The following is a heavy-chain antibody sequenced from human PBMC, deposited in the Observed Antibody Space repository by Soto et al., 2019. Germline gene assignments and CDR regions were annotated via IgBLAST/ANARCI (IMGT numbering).Heavy chain of an antibody. CDR3: ARASAGTPKD. Sequence: QVQLQQWGAGLLKPSETLSLTCAVYGGSFSGYYWSWIRQPPGKGLEWIGEINHSGSTNYNPSLKSRVTISVDTSKNQFSLKLSSVTAADTAVYYCARASAGTPKDCGQGTLVTVSS. D-gene: IGHD1-26*01. J-gene: IGHJ4*02. CDR1: GGSFSGYY. V-gene: IGHV4-34*01. CDR2: INHSGST.